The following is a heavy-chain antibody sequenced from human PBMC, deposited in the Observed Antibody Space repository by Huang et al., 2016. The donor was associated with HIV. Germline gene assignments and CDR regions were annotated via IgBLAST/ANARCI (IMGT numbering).Heavy chain of an antibody. CDR1: GGSISSSSYY. CDR3: ARHGRVAGHYYNNMDV. Sequence: LQLQESGPGLVKSSETLSLICTVSGGSISSSSYYWGWIRQPPGKGPEWSGSIYYSGNTYDNPPRKSRVTISVDTSKNQFSLKVNSVTAADTAVYYCARHGRVAGHYYNNMDVWGRGTTVTVSS. CDR2: IYYSGNT. J-gene: IGHJ6*02. D-gene: IGHD6-19*01. V-gene: IGHV4-39*01.